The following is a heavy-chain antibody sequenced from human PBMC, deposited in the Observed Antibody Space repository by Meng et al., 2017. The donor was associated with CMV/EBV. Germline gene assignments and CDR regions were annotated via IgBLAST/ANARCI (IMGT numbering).Heavy chain of an antibody. J-gene: IGHJ6*02. D-gene: IGHD2-2*01. CDR3: ARAPGSYCSSTSCYYYYGMDV. Sequence: SETPSLTCAVYGGSFSGYYWSWIRQPPGKGLEWIGEINHSGSTNYNPSLKSRVTISVDTSKNQFSLKLSSVTAADTAVYYCARAPGSYCSSTSCYYYYGMDVWGQGTTVTVSS. CDR1: GGSFSGYY. CDR2: INHSGST. V-gene: IGHV4-34*01.